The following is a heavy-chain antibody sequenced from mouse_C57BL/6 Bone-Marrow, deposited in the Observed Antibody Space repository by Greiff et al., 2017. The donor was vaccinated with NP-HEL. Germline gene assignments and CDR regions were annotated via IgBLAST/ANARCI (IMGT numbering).Heavy chain of an antibody. V-gene: IGHV1-69*01. CDR1: GYTFTSYW. Sequence: QVQLKQPGAELVMPGASVKLSCKASGYTFTSYWMHWVKQRPGQGLEWIGEIDPSDSNTNYNQKFKGKSTLTVDKSSSTAYMKRSSLTSEDSAVYDCERRYYGSSFAYWGQGTLVTVSA. CDR3: ERRYYGSSFAY. J-gene: IGHJ3*01. D-gene: IGHD1-1*01. CDR2: IDPSDSNT.